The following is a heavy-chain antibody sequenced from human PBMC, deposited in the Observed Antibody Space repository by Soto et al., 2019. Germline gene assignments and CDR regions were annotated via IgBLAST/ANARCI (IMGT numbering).Heavy chain of an antibody. CDR2: ISYDGSLK. V-gene: IGHV3-30*03. CDR3: AREDVAGRPPPYYNHGLDV. Sequence: QVQLVESGGDMVQPGRSLRLSCAASGFTFRTSAMHWVRQAPGKGLEWVAFISYDGSLKYYADSVKGRFSISRDNSNNSPQLQMNSLRPEDTGVYYCAREDVAGRPPPYYNHGLDVWGRGTTVTVSS. D-gene: IGHD6-6*01. CDR1: GFTFRTSA. J-gene: IGHJ6*02.